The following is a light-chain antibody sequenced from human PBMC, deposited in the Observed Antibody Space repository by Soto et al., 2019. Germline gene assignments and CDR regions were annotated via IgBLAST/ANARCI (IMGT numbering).Light chain of an antibody. V-gene: IGLV2-8*01. Sequence: QSVLTHPPSASGSPGQSVTISCTGTSSDFGGYNYVSWYQQHPGKAPKLMIYEVSKRPSGVPDRFSGSKSGNTASLTVSGLQAEDEADYYCSSYAGSNNFVVFGGGTKLTVL. CDR1: SSDFGGYNY. CDR2: EVS. CDR3: SSYAGSNNFVV. J-gene: IGLJ2*01.